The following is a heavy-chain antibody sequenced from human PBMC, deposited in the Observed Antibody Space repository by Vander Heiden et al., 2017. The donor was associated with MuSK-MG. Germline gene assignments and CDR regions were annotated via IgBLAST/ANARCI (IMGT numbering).Heavy chain of an antibody. V-gene: IGHV4-39*01. D-gene: IGHD3-9*01. CDR2: IYYSGST. Sequence: QLQLQESGPGMVKPSETLSLTCTVSGGSISSSSYYWGWIRQPPGKGLEWIGSIYYSGSTYYNPSLKSRVTISVDTSKNQFSLKLSSVTAADTAVYYCARRSYDILTAGDYWGQGTLVTVSS. CDR3: ARRSYDILTAGDY. J-gene: IGHJ4*02. CDR1: GGSISSSSYY.